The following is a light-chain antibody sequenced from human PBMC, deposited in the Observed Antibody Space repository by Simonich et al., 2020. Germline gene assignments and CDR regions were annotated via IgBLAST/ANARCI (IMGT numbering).Light chain of an antibody. V-gene: IGKV1-NL1*01. CDR3: QQYYSTPYT. Sequence: DIQMTQSPSTLSASVGDRVNITCRASQCISNSLAWYQQKPWKAPKLLLYAASRLESGVPSRFSGSGSGTDYTLTISSLQPEDFATYYCQQYYSTPYTFGQGTKLEIK. CDR2: AAS. J-gene: IGKJ2*01. CDR1: QCISNS.